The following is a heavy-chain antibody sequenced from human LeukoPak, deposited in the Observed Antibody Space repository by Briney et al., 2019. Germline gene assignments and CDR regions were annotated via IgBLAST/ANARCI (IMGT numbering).Heavy chain of an antibody. CDR2: IYYSGST. D-gene: IGHD4-11*01. CDR1: GGSISSSSYY. J-gene: IGHJ6*03. V-gene: IGHV4-39*07. CDR3: ARVRSNEFYYYYYMDV. Sequence: TSETLSLTCTVSGGSISSSSYYWGWIRQPPGKGLEWIGSIYYSGSTYYNPSLKSRVTISVDTSKNQFSLKLSSVTAADTAVYYCARVRSNEFYYYYYMDVWGKGTTVTVSS.